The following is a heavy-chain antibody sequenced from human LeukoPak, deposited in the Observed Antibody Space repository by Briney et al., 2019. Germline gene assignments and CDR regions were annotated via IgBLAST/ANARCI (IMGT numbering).Heavy chain of an antibody. V-gene: IGHV3-7*04. Sequence: GGSLRLSCVASGFTFTTYWMTWVRQAPGKGLEWVANIKQDGSEKYYVDSVKGRFTISRDNAKNSLYLQMNSLRAEDTAVYYCTRDGGSWFNFDYWGQGTLDTVSS. CDR1: GFTFTTYW. CDR3: TRDGGSWFNFDY. D-gene: IGHD6-13*01. CDR2: IKQDGSEK. J-gene: IGHJ4*02.